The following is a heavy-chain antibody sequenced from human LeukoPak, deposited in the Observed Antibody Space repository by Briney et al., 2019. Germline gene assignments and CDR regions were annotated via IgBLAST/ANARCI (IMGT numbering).Heavy chain of an antibody. V-gene: IGHV3-23*01. CDR1: GFTFSIYA. D-gene: IGHD3-22*01. J-gene: IGHJ4*02. CDR2: TSGSGDST. CDR3: AKGRGERSNMKVVLIPPGY. Sequence: PGGSLRLSCAASGFTFSIYAMTWVRQAPGKGLEWVSGTSGSGDSTYYADSVRGRFTISRDNSKNTLYLEMNGLSAEDTAVYYCAKGRGERSNMKVVLIPPGYWGRGTLVTVSS.